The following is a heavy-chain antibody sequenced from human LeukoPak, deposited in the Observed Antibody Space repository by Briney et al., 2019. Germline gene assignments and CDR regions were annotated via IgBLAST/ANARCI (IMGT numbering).Heavy chain of an antibody. Sequence: SETLSLTCTVSGGSISSYYWSWIRQPPGKGLEWIGYIYDSGSTNYNPSLKSRVTISVDTSKNQFSLKLTSVTAADTAVYYCARFTPQGYGWGGYNRFDPWGQGTLVTVSS. CDR3: ARFTPQGYGWGGYNRFDP. J-gene: IGHJ5*02. D-gene: IGHD3-10*01. CDR2: IYDSGST. V-gene: IGHV4-59*01. CDR1: GGSISSYY.